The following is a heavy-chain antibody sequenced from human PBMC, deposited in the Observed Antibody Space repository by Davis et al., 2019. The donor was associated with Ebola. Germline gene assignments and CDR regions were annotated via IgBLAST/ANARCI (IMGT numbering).Heavy chain of an antibody. Sequence: AASVKVSCKASGYTFTSYGIGWVRQAPGQGLEWMGWISAYNGNTKYSQKFQGRVTITRDTSASTAYMELSSLRSEDTAVYYCARGIVVVVAAHLAFDYWGQGTLVTVSS. D-gene: IGHD2-15*01. J-gene: IGHJ4*02. V-gene: IGHV1-18*01. CDR2: ISAYNGNT. CDR3: ARGIVVVVAAHLAFDY. CDR1: GYTFTSYG.